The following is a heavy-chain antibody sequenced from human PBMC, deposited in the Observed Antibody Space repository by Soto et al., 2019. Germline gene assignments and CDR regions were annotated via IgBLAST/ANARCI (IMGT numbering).Heavy chain of an antibody. V-gene: IGHV4-31*03. CDR1: GGSIGSGGYY. J-gene: IGHJ5*02. D-gene: IGHD2-2*01. CDR3: AREKGYCSSTSCSDRNWFDP. CDR2: IYYSGST. Sequence: SETLSRTSTVSGGSIGSGGYYWSWIRHNRGKGLEWIGYIYYSGSTYYNPSLKSRVTISVDTSKNQFSLKLSSVTAADTAVYYCAREKGYCSSTSCSDRNWFDPWGQGTLVTVSS.